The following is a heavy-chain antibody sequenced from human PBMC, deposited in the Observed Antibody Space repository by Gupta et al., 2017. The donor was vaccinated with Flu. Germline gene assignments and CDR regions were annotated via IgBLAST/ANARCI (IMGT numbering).Heavy chain of an antibody. CDR3: ARAQGAVALPGY. Sequence: EVQLVESGGGLVKPGGSLRLSCAASGFTFSRYSMNWVRQAPGKGLEWVSSISSSSSYIYYADSVKGRFTISRDNAKNSLYLQMNSLRAEDTAVYYCARAQGAVALPGYWGQGTLVTVSS. CDR1: GFTFSRYS. V-gene: IGHV3-21*01. D-gene: IGHD6-19*01. J-gene: IGHJ4*02. CDR2: ISSSSSYI.